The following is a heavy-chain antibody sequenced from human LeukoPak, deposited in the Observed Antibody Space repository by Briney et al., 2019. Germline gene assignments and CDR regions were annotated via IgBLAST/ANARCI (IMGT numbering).Heavy chain of an antibody. Sequence: PSETLSLTCTVSGGSISSGSYYWSWIRQPAGKGLEWIGRIYSSGSTNYNPPLKSRVTISVHTSRNQFPLKLSSVTAADTAVYYCARGPYYYGGSAFDIWGQGTMVTVFS. CDR2: IYSSGST. CDR3: ARGPYYYGGSAFDI. D-gene: IGHD3-10*01. CDR1: GGSISSGSYY. V-gene: IGHV4-61*02. J-gene: IGHJ3*02.